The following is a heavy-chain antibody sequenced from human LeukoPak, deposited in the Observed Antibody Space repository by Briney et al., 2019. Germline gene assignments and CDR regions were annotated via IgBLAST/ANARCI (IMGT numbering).Heavy chain of an antibody. V-gene: IGHV6-1*01. Sequence: PSQTLSLTCAISGDIFSSNSAVWHWIRQSPSRGLEWLGRTYYRSRWYNDYSVSVNSRITITPDASTNHFSLHLSSVTPEDTAVYYCATTQRSGCIDYWGQGTLVTVSS. CDR2: TYYRSRWYN. CDR1: GDIFSSNSAV. D-gene: IGHD6-19*01. J-gene: IGHJ4*02. CDR3: ATTQRSGCIDY.